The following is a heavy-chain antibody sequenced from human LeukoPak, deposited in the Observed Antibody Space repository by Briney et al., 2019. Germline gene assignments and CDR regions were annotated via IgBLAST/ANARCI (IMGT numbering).Heavy chain of an antibody. V-gene: IGHV4-59*01. CDR2: IYYSGST. J-gene: IGHJ4*02. Sequence: SETLSLTCTVSGGSISSYYWSWIRQPPGQGLEWIGYIYYSGSTNYIPSLKSRVTISVDTSKNQFSLKLSSVTAADTAVYYCARGYSYAHPDFWGQGTRVTVSS. D-gene: IGHD5-18*01. CDR3: ARGYSYAHPDF. CDR1: GGSISSYY.